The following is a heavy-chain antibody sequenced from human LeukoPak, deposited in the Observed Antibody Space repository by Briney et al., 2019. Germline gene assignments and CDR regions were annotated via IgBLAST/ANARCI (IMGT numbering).Heavy chain of an antibody. CDR3: AKELVKEWLASGY. J-gene: IGHJ4*02. CDR2: ISYDGSNK. Sequence: PGGSLRLSCAASGFTFSSYGMHWVRQAPGKGLEWVAVISYDGSNKYYADSVKGRFTISRDNSKNTLYLQMNSLKPEDTAVYYCAKELVKEWLASGYWGQGTLVTVSS. V-gene: IGHV3-30*18. CDR1: GFTFSSYG. D-gene: IGHD3-3*01.